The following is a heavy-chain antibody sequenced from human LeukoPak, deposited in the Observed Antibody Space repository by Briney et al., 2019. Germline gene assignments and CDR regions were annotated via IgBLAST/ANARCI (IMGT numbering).Heavy chain of an antibody. J-gene: IGHJ4*03. CDR3: ARGSSGSYYGY. V-gene: IGHV3-74*01. Sequence: GGSLRLSCAASGFTFSSYWMHWVRQAPGKGLLWVSRINTDGSSTNYADSVKGRFTISRDNAKNTLYLQMGSLRAEDTAVYYCARGSSGSYYGYWGHGTLVTVSS. CDR2: INTDGSST. D-gene: IGHD1-26*01. CDR1: GFTFSSYW.